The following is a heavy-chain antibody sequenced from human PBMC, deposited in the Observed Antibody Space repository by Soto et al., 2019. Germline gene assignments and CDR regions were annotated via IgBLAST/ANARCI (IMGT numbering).Heavy chain of an antibody. D-gene: IGHD6-19*01. Sequence: TGGSLRLSCAASGFTFSSYGMHWVRQAPGKGLEWVAVIWYDGSNKYYADSVKGRFTISRDNSKNTLYLQMNSLRAEDTAVYYCASLAVAGTQGGYWGQGTLVTVSS. J-gene: IGHJ4*02. V-gene: IGHV3-33*01. CDR1: GFTFSSYG. CDR3: ASLAVAGTQGGY. CDR2: IWYDGSNK.